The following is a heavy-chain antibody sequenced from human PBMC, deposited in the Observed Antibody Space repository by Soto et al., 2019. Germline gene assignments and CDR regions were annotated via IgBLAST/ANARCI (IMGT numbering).Heavy chain of an antibody. V-gene: IGHV3-11*06. Sequence: GGSLRLSCAASGFTFGDYYMSWIRQAPGKGLEWVSYISSSSSYTNYADSVKGRFTISRDNAKNSLYLQMNSLRAEDTAVYYCARGDSSGLHFDYWGQGTLVTVSS. CDR3: ARGDSSGLHFDY. CDR1: GFTFGDYY. CDR2: ISSSSSYT. D-gene: IGHD3-22*01. J-gene: IGHJ4*02.